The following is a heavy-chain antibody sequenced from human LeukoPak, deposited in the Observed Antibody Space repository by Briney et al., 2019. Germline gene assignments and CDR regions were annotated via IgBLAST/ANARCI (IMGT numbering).Heavy chain of an antibody. V-gene: IGHV3-30-3*01. CDR1: GFTFSSHA. Sequence: GGSLRLSCAASGFTFSSHAMHWVRQAPGKGLEWVAVISYDGSNKYYADPVKGRFTISRDNSKNTLYLQMNSLRAEDTAVYYCARDGTGWFGGDWYFDLWGRGTLVTVSS. D-gene: IGHD3-10*01. J-gene: IGHJ2*01. CDR3: ARDGTGWFGGDWYFDL. CDR2: ISYDGSNK.